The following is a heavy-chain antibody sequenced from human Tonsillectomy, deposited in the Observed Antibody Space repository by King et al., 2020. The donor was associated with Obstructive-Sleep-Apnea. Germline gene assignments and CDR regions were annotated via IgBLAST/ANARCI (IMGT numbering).Heavy chain of an antibody. V-gene: IGHV3-7*01. D-gene: IGHD6-13*01. Sequence: VQLVESGGGLVQPGGSLRLSCAASGFTFISYWMSWVRQAPGKGLEWVANIKHEGSEKYFVDSVKGRFTISRDNAKNSLYLQMNSLRAEDTAVYYCARDKDIAAAGSDYWGQGTLVTVSS. CDR3: ARDKDIAAAGSDY. J-gene: IGHJ4*02. CDR1: GFTFISYW. CDR2: IKHEGSEK.